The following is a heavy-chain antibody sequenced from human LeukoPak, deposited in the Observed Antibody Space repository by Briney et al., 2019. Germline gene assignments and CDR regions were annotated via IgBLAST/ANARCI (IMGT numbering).Heavy chain of an antibody. CDR1: GFSFTTYW. CDR2: INQDESSQ. CDR3: ARLGPVTKDHYCDY. V-gene: IGHV3-7*01. D-gene: IGHD4-17*01. Sequence: GGSLRLSCAASGFSFTTYWMGWVRQAPGKGLGWVANINQDESSQYYVDAVRGRFTISRDNAKNSLDLQMNSLRGEDTAVYFCARLGPVTKDHYCDYWGQGTLVTVSS. J-gene: IGHJ4*02.